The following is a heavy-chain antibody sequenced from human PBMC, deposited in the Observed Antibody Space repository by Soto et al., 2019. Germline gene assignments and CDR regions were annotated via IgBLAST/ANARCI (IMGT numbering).Heavy chain of an antibody. Sequence: QVQLQESGPGLVKPSETLSLSCTVSGGSISGYYCNWIRQPPGKGLEWIGYIYSSGSTSYNPSLKSRVTISIDTSKNQFSLNLTSVTAADTAVYYCARADYGDYGGLDYWGQGTLVTVSS. CDR3: ARADYGDYGGLDY. D-gene: IGHD4-17*01. CDR2: IYSSGST. CDR1: GGSISGYY. V-gene: IGHV4-59*01. J-gene: IGHJ4*02.